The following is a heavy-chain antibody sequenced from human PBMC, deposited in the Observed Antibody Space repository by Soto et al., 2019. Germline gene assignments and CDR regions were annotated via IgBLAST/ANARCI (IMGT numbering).Heavy chain of an antibody. CDR3: AKVYTIARYYYYYGMDV. V-gene: IGHV3-30*18. CDR2: ISYDGSNK. D-gene: IGHD2-2*02. Sequence: GGPLRLSCAASGFTFSSYGMHWVRQAPGKGLEWVAVISYDGSNKYYADSVKGRFTISRDNSKNTLYLQMNSLRAEDTAVYYCAKVYTIARYYYYYGMDVWGQGTTVTVSS. J-gene: IGHJ6*02. CDR1: GFTFSSYG.